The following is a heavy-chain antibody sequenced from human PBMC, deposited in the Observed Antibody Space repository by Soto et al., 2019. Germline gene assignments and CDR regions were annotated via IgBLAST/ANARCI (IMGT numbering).Heavy chain of an antibody. CDR2: INAGNGNT. Sequence: ASVKVSCKASGYTFTSYAMHWVRQAPGQRLEWMGWINAGNGNTKYSQKFQGRVTITRDTSASTAYMELSSLRSEDTAVYYCARCGLQLERYFDYWGQGTLVTVSS. CDR1: GYTFTSYA. V-gene: IGHV1-3*01. CDR3: ARCGLQLERYFDY. J-gene: IGHJ4*02. D-gene: IGHD1-1*01.